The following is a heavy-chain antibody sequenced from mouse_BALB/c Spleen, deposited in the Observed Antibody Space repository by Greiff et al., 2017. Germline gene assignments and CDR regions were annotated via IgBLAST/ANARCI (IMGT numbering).Heavy chain of an antibody. Sequence: EVKLQESGAELVKPGASVKLSCTASGFNIKDTYMHWVKQRPEQGLEWIGRIDPANGNTKYDPKFQGKATITADTSSNTAYLQLSSLTSEDTAVYYCARTDLLWYFDYWGQGTTLTVSS. D-gene: IGHD2-1*01. J-gene: IGHJ2*01. CDR2: IDPANGNT. CDR3: ARTDLLWYFDY. CDR1: GFNIKDTY. V-gene: IGHV14-3*02.